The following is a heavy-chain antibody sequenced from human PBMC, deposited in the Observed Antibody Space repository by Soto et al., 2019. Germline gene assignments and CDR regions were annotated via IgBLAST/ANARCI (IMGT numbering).Heavy chain of an antibody. CDR2: ISAYNGNT. CDR3: AREAGENDSSGYYLTGPIDY. Sequence: QVQLVQSGAEVKKPGASVKVSCKASGYTFTSYGISWVRQAPGQGLEWMGWISAYNGNTNYAQKLQGRVTMTTDTSTSTAYMELRSLRSDDTAVYYCAREAGENDSSGYYLTGPIDYWGQGTLVTVSS. J-gene: IGHJ4*02. V-gene: IGHV1-18*04. D-gene: IGHD3-22*01. CDR1: GYTFTSYG.